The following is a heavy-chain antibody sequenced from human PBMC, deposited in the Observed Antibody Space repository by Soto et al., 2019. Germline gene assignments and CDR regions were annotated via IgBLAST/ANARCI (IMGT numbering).Heavy chain of an antibody. V-gene: IGHV1-18*01. CDR3: AREHNGSTWYGVDY. J-gene: IGHJ4*02. CDR1: GYTFTSYD. CDR2: ISAYNGNT. D-gene: IGHD6-13*01. Sequence: QVQLVQSGAEVKKPGASVKVYCKASGYTFTSYDINWVRQAPGQGLEWMGWISAYNGNTNYAQKLQGRVTMTTDTATRTAYMEQRSLRSDDTAVYYCAREHNGSTWYGVDYWGQGTLVTVSS.